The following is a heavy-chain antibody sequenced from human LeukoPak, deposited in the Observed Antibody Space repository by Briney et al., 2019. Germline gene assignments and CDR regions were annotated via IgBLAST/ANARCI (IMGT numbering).Heavy chain of an antibody. CDR3: ARGDDYYYGSGSYTYYFDY. Sequence: PSETLPLTCTVSGGSISSYYWSWIRQPAGKGLEWVGRIYTSGSTNYNPSLKSRVTMSVDTSKNQFSLKLSSVTAADTAVYYCARGDDYYYGSGSYTYYFDYWGQGTLVTVSS. V-gene: IGHV4-4*07. CDR2: IYTSGST. CDR1: GGSISSYY. J-gene: IGHJ4*02. D-gene: IGHD3-10*01.